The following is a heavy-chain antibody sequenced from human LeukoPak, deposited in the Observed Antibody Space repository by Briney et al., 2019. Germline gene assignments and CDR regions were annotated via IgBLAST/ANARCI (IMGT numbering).Heavy chain of an antibody. D-gene: IGHD3-22*01. V-gene: IGHV3-21*06. CDR1: GFTFNTYT. Sequence: PGGSLRLSCAASGFTFNTYTMNWVRQAPGRGLEWLSSITRSSSYISYAASVKGRFTISKDNAKNSLYLQMNSLRVEDTAVYYCARNYDSSGYHAAFDIWGQGTMVTVSS. J-gene: IGHJ3*02. CDR2: ITRSSSYI. CDR3: ARNYDSSGYHAAFDI.